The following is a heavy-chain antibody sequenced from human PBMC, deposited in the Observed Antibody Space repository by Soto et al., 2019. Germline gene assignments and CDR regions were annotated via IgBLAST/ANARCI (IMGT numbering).Heavy chain of an antibody. J-gene: IGHJ4*02. CDR3: AKELRETGGYYVDC. D-gene: IGHD3-16*01. CDR1: GFSFSKYG. CDR2: MSDDGSKK. Sequence: QVQLVESGGGVVQPGRSLRLSCAASGFSFSKYGMHWVRQAPGKGLEWVAEMSDDGSKKYYGDSVKGRFTISRDNSKNTLYLLMGSLRPEHTAMYYCAKELRETGGYYVDCWGQGTLVTVSS. V-gene: IGHV3-30*18.